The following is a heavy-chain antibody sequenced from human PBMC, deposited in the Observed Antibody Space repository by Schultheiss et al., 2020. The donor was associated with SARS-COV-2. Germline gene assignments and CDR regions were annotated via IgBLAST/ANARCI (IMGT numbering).Heavy chain of an antibody. CDR1: GGSISSSSYY. V-gene: IGHV4-39*07. D-gene: IGHD2-15*01. CDR2: IYHSGST. J-gene: IGHJ4*02. CDR3: AKGVATFFDY. Sequence: SETLSLTCTVSGGSISSSSYYWGWIRQPPGKGLEWIGSIYHSGSTYYNPSLKSRVTISVDTSKNQFSLKLSSVTAADTAVYYCAKGVATFFDYWGQGTLVTVSS.